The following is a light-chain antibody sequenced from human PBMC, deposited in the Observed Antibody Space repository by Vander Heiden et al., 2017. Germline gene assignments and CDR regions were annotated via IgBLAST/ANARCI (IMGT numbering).Light chain of an antibody. J-gene: IGKJ1*01. CDR1: QSVSSN. CDR2: GAS. CDR3: PPNNNWPPWT. Sequence: EIIMTQSPSTLSVSPGERATLSCRASQSVSSNLAWYQQKPGHAPRLLIWGASNRATGVPARFSDSESGTEFTLTISSLQSDDFAVYPCPPNNNWPPWTFGQGTKVEIK. V-gene: IGKV3-15*01.